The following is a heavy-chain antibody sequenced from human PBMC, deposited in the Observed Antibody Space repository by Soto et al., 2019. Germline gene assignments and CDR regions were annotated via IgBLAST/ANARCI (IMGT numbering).Heavy chain of an antibody. D-gene: IGHD4-17*01. CDR2: IYYSGST. V-gene: IGHV4-59*01. CDR3: ARGSFPDYGDDGYFDY. CDR1: GGSISSYY. Sequence: SETLSLTCTVSGGSISSYYWSWIRQPPGKGPEWIGYIYYSGSTNYNPSLKSRVTISVDTSKNQFSLKLSSVTAADTAVYYCARGSFPDYGDDGYFDYWGQGTLVTVSS. J-gene: IGHJ4*02.